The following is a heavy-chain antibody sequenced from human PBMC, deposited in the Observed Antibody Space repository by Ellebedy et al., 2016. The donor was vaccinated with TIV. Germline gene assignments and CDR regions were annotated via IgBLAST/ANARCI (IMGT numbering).Heavy chain of an antibody. D-gene: IGHD1-14*01. V-gene: IGHV1-18*01. CDR2: ISAYNGNT. CDR3: ARDSGRNGKSDY. J-gene: IGHJ4*02. CDR1: GYTFTSYG. Sequence: ASVKVSXXASGYTFTSYGISWVRQAPGQGLEWMGWISAYNGNTNYAQKLQGRVTMTTDTSTSTAYMELRSLRSDDTAVYYCARDSGRNGKSDYWGQGTLVTVSS.